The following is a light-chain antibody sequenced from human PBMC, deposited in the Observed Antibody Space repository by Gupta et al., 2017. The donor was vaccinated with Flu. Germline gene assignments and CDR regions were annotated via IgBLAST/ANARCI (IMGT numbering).Light chain of an antibody. J-gene: IGLJ3*02. Sequence: TISCSGTTSNVGSNAVNGYQQVPGKAPTILIDSTKQRPSGVPARFSGAKYGTSASLDSSGIQYEDEAHYYCAAWDDSLPGPICVFGGGTAVTVL. CDR2: STK. CDR3: AAWDDSLPGPICV. CDR1: TSNVGSNA. V-gene: IGLV1-44*01.